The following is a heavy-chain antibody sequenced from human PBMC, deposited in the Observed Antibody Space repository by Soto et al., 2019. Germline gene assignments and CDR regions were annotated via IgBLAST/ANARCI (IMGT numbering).Heavy chain of an antibody. CDR3: AKDRQCYNYVWDRFDF. CDR2: IGGGDDDR. J-gene: IGHJ3*01. D-gene: IGHD3-16*01. Sequence: GGALKLSCAASGFTFITYTMSWVRQGPGKGLEWVSSIGGGDDDRYYADSVKGRFTISRDNSKNTMYLQMSSLSAEDTARYYCAKDRQCYNYVWDRFDFWAQGTVVTV. V-gene: IGHV3-23*01. CDR1: GFTFITYT.